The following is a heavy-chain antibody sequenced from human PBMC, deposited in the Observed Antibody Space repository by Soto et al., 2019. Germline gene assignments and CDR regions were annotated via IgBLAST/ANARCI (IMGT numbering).Heavy chain of an antibody. CDR2: ISSSSSSI. CDR3: ARDHSVSTPQDGIYV. V-gene: IGHV3-11*01. D-gene: IGHD2-15*01. Sequence: PGGSLRLSCAASGFTFSDYYMSWIRQTPGKGLEWISYISSSSSSIYYADSVRGRFTISRDNAKNSLFLQMNTLRAEDTAVYYCARDHSVSTPQDGIYVWGHGTTVTVSS. CDR1: GFTFSDYY. J-gene: IGHJ6*02.